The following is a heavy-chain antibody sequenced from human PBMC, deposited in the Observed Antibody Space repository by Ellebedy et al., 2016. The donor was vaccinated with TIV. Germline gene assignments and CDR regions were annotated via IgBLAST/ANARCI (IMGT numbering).Heavy chain of an antibody. Sequence: AASVKVSCKASGYTFTGYYLHWARQAPGQGLEWMGLINPKNGGTQYAQKFPGRVTMTRETSITKAYMDLSRLRSDDTAVYYCARELELPSYFYGMDVWGQGTTVTVS. D-gene: IGHD1-7*01. CDR2: INPKNGGT. CDR3: ARELELPSYFYGMDV. J-gene: IGHJ6*02. V-gene: IGHV1-2*02. CDR1: GYTFTGYY.